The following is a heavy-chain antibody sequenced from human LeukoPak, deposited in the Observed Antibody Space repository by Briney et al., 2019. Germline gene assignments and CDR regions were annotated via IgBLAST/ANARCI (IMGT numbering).Heavy chain of an antibody. Sequence: GASVKVSCKASGYTFTSYAMHWVRQAPGQGLEWMGWITPSGGTNYPQKFQGRVAITRDTSITTAYMDLSRLTSDDTAVYYCATEGGWQPTDYGDNVYWGQGTLVTVSS. CDR1: GYTFTSYA. J-gene: IGHJ4*02. CDR2: ITPSGGT. D-gene: IGHD4-17*01. V-gene: IGHV1-2*02. CDR3: ATEGGWQPTDYGDNVY.